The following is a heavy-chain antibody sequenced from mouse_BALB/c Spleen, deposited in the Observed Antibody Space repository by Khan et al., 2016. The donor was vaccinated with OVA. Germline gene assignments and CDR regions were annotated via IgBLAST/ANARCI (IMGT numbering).Heavy chain of an antibody. CDR2: INSDGSAI. CDR3: MRYDCYYLYFDV. CDR1: GFTFSGFW. Sequence: EVQLLETGGGLVQPGGSRGLSCEGSGFTFSGFWMSWVRQTPGKTLEWIGDINSDGSAINYAPSIKDRFTIFRDNDKRTLYPQMINVRSEDTAAYFCMRYDCYYLYFDVWGAGTTVTVSS. J-gene: IGHJ1*01. D-gene: IGHD2-4*01. V-gene: IGHV11-2*02.